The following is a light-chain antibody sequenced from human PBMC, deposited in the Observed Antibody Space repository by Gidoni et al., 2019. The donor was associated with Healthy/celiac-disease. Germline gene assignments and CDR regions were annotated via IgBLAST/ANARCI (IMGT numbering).Light chain of an antibody. J-gene: IGLJ1*01. V-gene: IGLV3-19*01. Sequence: SSELTQDPAVYVALGQTVRITCQGDSLRSYYASWYQQKQGQAPVLVIYGKNNRPSGIPDRFSGSSSGNTASLTITGAQAEDEADYYCNSRDSSGNHYVFGTGTKVTVL. CDR2: GKN. CDR3: NSRDSSGNHYV. CDR1: SLRSYY.